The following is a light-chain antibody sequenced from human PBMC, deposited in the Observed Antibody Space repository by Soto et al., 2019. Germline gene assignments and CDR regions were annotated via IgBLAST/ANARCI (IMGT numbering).Light chain of an antibody. Sequence: EIVLTQSPGTLSLSPGERATLSCRASQSVSSSYLAWYQQKPGQAPRLLIYGASSRATGIPDRFSGSGSGTDFTLTIRRLEPEDFALYYCEQYGSPRTFGQGTKVHIK. CDR3: EQYGSPRT. V-gene: IGKV3-20*01. CDR1: QSVSSSY. J-gene: IGKJ1*01. CDR2: GAS.